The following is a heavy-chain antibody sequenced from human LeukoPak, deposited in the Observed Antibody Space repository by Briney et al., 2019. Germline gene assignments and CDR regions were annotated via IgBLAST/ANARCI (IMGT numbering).Heavy chain of an antibody. CDR3: ARDRYCGGDCYTSWYYYYGMDV. D-gene: IGHD2-21*02. J-gene: IGHJ6*02. Sequence: PGGSLRLSCAASGFTFSSYSMNWVRQAPGKGLEWVSYISSSSSTIYYADSVKGRFTISRDNAKNSLYLQMNSLRDEDTAVYYCARDRYCGGDCYTSWYYYYGMDVWGQGTTVTVSS. CDR1: GFTFSSYS. V-gene: IGHV3-48*02. CDR2: ISSSSSTI.